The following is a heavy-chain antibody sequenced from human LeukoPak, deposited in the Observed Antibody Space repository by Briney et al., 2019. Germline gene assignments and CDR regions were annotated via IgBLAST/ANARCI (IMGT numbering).Heavy chain of an antibody. Sequence: GRSLRLSCAASGFTFDDYAMHWVRQAPGKGLEWVSGISWNSGSIGYADSVKGRFTISRDNAKNSLYLQMNSLRAEDMALYYCAKAHLYYCYYMDVWGKGTTVTVSS. CDR3: AKAHLYYCYYMDV. CDR2: ISWNSGSI. V-gene: IGHV3-9*03. CDR1: GFTFDDYA. J-gene: IGHJ6*03.